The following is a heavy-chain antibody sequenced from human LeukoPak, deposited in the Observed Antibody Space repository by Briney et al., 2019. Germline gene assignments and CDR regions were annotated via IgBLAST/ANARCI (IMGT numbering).Heavy chain of an antibody. Sequence: GGALRLSCAASGFTFISYWMSWVRQAPGKGREWVANIKQDGGEKYYVDSVKGGFTISRDNAKNSLYLQMNSLRAEDTAVYYCARDATFGHFDYWGQGTLVTVSS. CDR2: IKQDGGEK. J-gene: IGHJ4*02. D-gene: IGHD3-16*01. V-gene: IGHV3-7*01. CDR1: GFTFISYW. CDR3: ARDATFGHFDY.